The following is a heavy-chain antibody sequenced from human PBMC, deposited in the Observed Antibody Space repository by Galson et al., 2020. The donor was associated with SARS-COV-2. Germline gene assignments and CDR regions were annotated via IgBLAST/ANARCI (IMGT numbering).Heavy chain of an antibody. D-gene: IGHD1-26*01. CDR3: AKVNSGNYYVAH. J-gene: IGHJ4*02. CDR1: GFTFSAYG. CDR2: ISYDGRDK. Sequence: GGSLRLSCAASGFTFSAYGLHWVRQAPGKGLEWVAVISYDGRDKYYPDSVKGRFTISRDNSKNTLYLQMNSLRAEDTAVYYCAKVNSGNYYVAHWGQGTLVTVSS. V-gene: IGHV3-30*18.